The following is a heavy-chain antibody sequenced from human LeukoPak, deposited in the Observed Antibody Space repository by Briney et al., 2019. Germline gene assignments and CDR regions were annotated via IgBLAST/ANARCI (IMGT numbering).Heavy chain of an antibody. V-gene: IGHV3-21*01. D-gene: IGHD1-26*01. CDR2: ISSSSSYI. Sequence: GGSLRLSCAASGFTFSSYSMNWVRQAPGKGLEWVSSISSSSSYIYYADSVKGRFTISRDNAKNSLYLQMNSLRAEDTAVYYCARDGDPTVGAFPSRFDYWGQGTLVTVSS. CDR3: ARDGDPTVGAFPSRFDY. CDR1: GFTFSSYS. J-gene: IGHJ4*02.